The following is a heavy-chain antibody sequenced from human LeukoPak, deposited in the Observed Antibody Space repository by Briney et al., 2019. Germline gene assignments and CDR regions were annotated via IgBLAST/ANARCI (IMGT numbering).Heavy chain of an antibody. CDR3: ARREGLGSGSSYYFDN. CDR1: GYSFISYW. Sequence: GESLKISCKGSGYSFISYWIGWVRQMPGKGLERMGIIYPGDSVTRYSPSFQGQVTISADKSISTAYLQWSSLKPSDTAMYYCARREGLGSGSSYYFDNWGQGTLVTVSS. D-gene: IGHD3-10*01. V-gene: IGHV5-51*01. J-gene: IGHJ4*02. CDR2: IYPGDSVT.